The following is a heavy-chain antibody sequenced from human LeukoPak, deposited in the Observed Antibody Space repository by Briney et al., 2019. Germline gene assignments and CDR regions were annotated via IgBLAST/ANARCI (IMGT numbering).Heavy chain of an antibody. V-gene: IGHV4-31*03. J-gene: IGHJ4*02. D-gene: IGHD2-2*01. Sequence: PSETLSLTCTVSGGSISSGGYYWSWIRQHPGKGLEWIGYIYYSGSTYYNPSLKSRVTISVDTSKNQFSLKLSSVTAADTAVYCCARVDRDRYHFDYWGQGTLVTVSS. CDR1: GGSISSGGYY. CDR2: IYYSGST. CDR3: ARVDRDRYHFDY.